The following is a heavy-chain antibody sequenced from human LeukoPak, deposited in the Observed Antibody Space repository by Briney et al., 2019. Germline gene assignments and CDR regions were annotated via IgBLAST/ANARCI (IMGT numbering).Heavy chain of an antibody. V-gene: IGHV3-66*04. Sequence: GGSLRPSCTVSGFIVSSDYMSWVRQAPGKGLEWVSVLYSGGATYYADSVRGRFIISRDNGENTLYLQMNGLRVEDTAVYYCARHDWFDPWGRGTLVTVSS. CDR2: LYSGGAT. J-gene: IGHJ5*02. CDR1: GFIVSSDY. CDR3: ARHDWFDP.